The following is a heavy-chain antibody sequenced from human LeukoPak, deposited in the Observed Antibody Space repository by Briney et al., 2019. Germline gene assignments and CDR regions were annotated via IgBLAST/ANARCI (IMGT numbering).Heavy chain of an antibody. CDR1: DGSFSGYY. CDR2: INHSGST. CDR3: ASLPLGDIVGATDDY. Sequence: PSETLSLTCAVYDGSFSGYYWSWIRQPPGKGLEWIGEINHSGSTNYNPSLKSRVTISLDTSKSQFSLKVRYVTAADTAVYYCASLPLGDIVGATDDYWGQGTLVTVSS. V-gene: IGHV4-34*01. J-gene: IGHJ4*02. D-gene: IGHD1-26*01.